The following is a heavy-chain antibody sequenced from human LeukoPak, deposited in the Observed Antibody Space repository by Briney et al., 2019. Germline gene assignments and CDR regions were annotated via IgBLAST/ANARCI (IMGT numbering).Heavy chain of an antibody. CDR2: INSDGSST. V-gene: IGHV3-74*01. CDR3: ALYCTSTSCFDY. J-gene: IGHJ4*02. CDR1: GFTFNSYW. D-gene: IGHD2-2*01. Sequence: GGSLRLSCAASGFTFNSYWMHWVRQAPGKGLVWVSRINSDGSSTSYADSVKGRFTISRDNAYNTLYLQLNSLRAEDTAVYYCALYCTSTSCFDYRGQGSLVTVSS.